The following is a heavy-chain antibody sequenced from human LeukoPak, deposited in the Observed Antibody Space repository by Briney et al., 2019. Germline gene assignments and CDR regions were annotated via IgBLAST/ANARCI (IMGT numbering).Heavy chain of an antibody. CDR1: GFTFSSYA. Sequence: GRSLRLSCAASGFTFSSYAMHWVRQAPGKGLEWVAVISYDGSNKYYADSVKGRFTISRDNSKNTLYLQMNSLRAEDTAVYYCARDGYSYWDYWGQGTLVTDSS. CDR3: ARDGYSYWDY. J-gene: IGHJ4*02. V-gene: IGHV3-30-3*01. D-gene: IGHD5-18*01. CDR2: ISYDGSNK.